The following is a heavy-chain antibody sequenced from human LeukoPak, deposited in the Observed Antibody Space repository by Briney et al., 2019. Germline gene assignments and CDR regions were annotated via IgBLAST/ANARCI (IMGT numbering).Heavy chain of an antibody. CDR1: GGTFSSYA. V-gene: IGHV1-69*06. D-gene: IGHD6-13*01. Sequence: ASVKVSCKASGGTFSSYAISWVRQAPGQGLEWMGGIIPIFGTANYAQKFQGRVAITADKSTSTAYMELSSLRSEDTAVYYCARAGYAAAGTGWFDPWGQGTLVTVSS. CDR3: ARAGYAAAGTGWFDP. CDR2: IIPIFGTA. J-gene: IGHJ5*02.